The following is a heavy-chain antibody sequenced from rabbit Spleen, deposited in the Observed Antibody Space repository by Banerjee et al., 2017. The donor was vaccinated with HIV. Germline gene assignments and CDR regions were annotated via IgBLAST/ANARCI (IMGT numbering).Heavy chain of an antibody. J-gene: IGHJ4*01. V-gene: IGHV1S40*01. CDR2: GYPDGIGST. CDR1: GFSFSTTYY. D-gene: IGHD2-1*01. CDR3: ARGSAAMAMVITGFYLTL. Sequence: QSLEESGGDMVKPGASLTLTCTASGFSFSTTYYICWVRQAPGKGLEWIGCGYPDGIGSTAYASWAKGRFTISKSSSSTVTLQMTSLTVADTATYFCARGSAAMAMVITGFYLTLWGPGTLVTVS.